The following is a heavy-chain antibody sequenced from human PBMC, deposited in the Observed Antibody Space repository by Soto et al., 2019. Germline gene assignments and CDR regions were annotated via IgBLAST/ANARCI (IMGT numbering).Heavy chain of an antibody. Sequence: EVQLVESGGGLVKPGGSLRLSCAASGFTFSSYSMNWVRQAPGKGLEWVSSISSSSSYIYYADSVKGRFTIPRDNAKNSLYLQMNSLRAEDTAVYYCAGSGFDNFDYWGQGTLVTVSS. CDR3: AGSGFDNFDY. D-gene: IGHD3-9*01. CDR1: GFTFSSYS. CDR2: ISSSSSYI. V-gene: IGHV3-21*01. J-gene: IGHJ4*02.